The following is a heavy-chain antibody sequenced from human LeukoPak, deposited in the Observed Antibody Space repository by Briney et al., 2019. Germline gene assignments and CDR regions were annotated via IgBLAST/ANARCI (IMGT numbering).Heavy chain of an antibody. J-gene: IGHJ5*02. CDR2: IYYSGST. D-gene: IGHD2-21*02. Sequence: PSETLSLTCTVSGGSISSSSYYWGWIRQPPGKGLEWIGSIYYSGSTYYNPSLKSRVTISVDTSKNQFSLKLSSVTAADTAVYYCATDRCGGDCYWGAGASSWFDPWGQGTLVTVSS. CDR1: GGSISSSSYY. V-gene: IGHV4-39*07. CDR3: ATDRCGGDCYWGAGASSWFDP.